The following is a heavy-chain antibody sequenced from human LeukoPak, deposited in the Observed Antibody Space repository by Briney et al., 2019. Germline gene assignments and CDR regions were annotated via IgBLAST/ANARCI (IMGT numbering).Heavy chain of an antibody. D-gene: IGHD5-12*01. CDR1: GYTFTGYY. V-gene: IGHV1-2*04. CDR3: ARGLYSGYDSGSYYYYGMDV. J-gene: IGHJ6*04. CDR2: INPNSGGT. Sequence: ASVKVSCKASGYTFTGYYMHWVRQAPGQGLEWMGWINPNSGGTNYAQKFQGWVTMTRDTSISTAYMELSRLRSDDTAVYYCARGLYSGYDSGSYYYYGMDVWGKGTTVTVSS.